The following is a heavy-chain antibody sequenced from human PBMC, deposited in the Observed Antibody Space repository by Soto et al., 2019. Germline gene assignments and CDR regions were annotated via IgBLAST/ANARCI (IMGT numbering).Heavy chain of an antibody. Sequence: SETLSLTCTVSGGSISSYYWSWIRQPPGKGLEWIGYIYYSGSTNYNPSLKSRVTISVDTSKNQFSLKLSSVTAADTAVYYCARVVVAATPHWYFDLWGRGTLVTVS. CDR1: GGSISSYY. V-gene: IGHV4-59*01. CDR2: IYYSGST. J-gene: IGHJ2*01. D-gene: IGHD2-15*01. CDR3: ARVVVAATPHWYFDL.